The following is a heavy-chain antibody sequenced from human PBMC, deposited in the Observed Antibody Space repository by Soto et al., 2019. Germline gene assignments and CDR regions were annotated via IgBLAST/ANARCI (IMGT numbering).Heavy chain of an antibody. CDR3: ARDPEGTYWFDP. CDR1: GFTFSSYA. V-gene: IGHV3-30-3*01. J-gene: IGHJ5*02. CDR2: ISYDGSNK. Sequence: QVQLVESGGGVVQPGRSLRLSFAASGFTFSSYAMHWVRQAPGKGLEWVAVISYDGSNKYYADSVKGRFTISRDNSKNTLYLQMNSLRAEDTAVYYCARDPEGTYWFDPWGQGTLVTVSS.